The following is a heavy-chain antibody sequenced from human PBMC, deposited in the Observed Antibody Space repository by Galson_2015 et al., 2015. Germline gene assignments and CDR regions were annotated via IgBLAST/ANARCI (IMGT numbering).Heavy chain of an antibody. CDR3: AKDRSAIYYGSGNY. CDR2: ISGSGGST. Sequence: SLRLSCAASGFTFSSYAMSWVRQAPGKGLEWVSAISGSGGSTYYADSVKGRFTISRDNSKNTLYLQMNSLRDEDTAVYYCAKDRSAIYYGSGNYWGQGTLVTVSS. J-gene: IGHJ4*02. D-gene: IGHD3-10*01. V-gene: IGHV3-23*01. CDR1: GFTFSSYA.